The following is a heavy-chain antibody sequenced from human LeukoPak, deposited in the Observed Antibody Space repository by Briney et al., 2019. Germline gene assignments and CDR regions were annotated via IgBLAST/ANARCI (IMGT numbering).Heavy chain of an antibody. Sequence: SQTLSLTCAVSGGSISSGGYSWSWIRQPPGKGLEWIGYIYHSGSTYYNPSLKSRVTISVDTSKNQFSLKLSSVTAADTAVYYCARRLEDYYDSSGYSNFDYWGQGTLVTVSS. V-gene: IGHV4-30-2*01. D-gene: IGHD3-22*01. J-gene: IGHJ4*02. CDR1: GGSISSGGYS. CDR3: ARRLEDYYDSSGYSNFDY. CDR2: IYHSGST.